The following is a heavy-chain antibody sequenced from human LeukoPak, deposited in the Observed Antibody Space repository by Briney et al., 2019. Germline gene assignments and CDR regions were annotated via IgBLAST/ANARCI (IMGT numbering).Heavy chain of an antibody. J-gene: IGHJ5*02. V-gene: IGHV4-39*01. Sequence: PSETLSLTCTVSGDSIRSSYYYWGWFRQAPGKGLEWIGSIYDSGSTYYNPSLKSRVTISVDTSKNQFSLKLNSVTAADTAVYYWARHYGPWGQGTLVTVSS. CDR1: GDSIRSSYYY. D-gene: IGHD3-10*01. CDR3: ARHYGP. CDR2: IYDSGST.